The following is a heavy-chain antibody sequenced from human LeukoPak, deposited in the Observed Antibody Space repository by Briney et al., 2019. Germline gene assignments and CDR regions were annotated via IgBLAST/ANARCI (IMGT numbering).Heavy chain of an antibody. Sequence: ASVKVSCKASGYTFTSYWIQWVRQAPGQGLEWVGLINPSDGSVAYAHRFQGRVTMTRDTSTSIVYMDLSSLRSEDTAVYYCARMIAAAGTEYFDLWGRGTLVTVSS. D-gene: IGHD6-13*01. CDR3: ARMIAAAGTEYFDL. CDR2: INPSDGSV. J-gene: IGHJ2*01. CDR1: GYTFTSYW. V-gene: IGHV1-46*01.